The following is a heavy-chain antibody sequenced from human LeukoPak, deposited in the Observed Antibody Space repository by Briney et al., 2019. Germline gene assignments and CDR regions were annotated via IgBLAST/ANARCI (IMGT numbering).Heavy chain of an antibody. V-gene: IGHV4-59*08. J-gene: IGHJ3*02. D-gene: IGHD6-19*01. Sequence: PSETLSLTCTVSGGSISSYYWSWIRQPPGKGLEWIGYIYYSGSTNYNPSLKSRVTISVDTSKNQFSLKLSSVTAADTAVYYRARHSERWLGAFDIWGQGTMVTVSS. CDR1: GGSISSYY. CDR3: ARHSERWLGAFDI. CDR2: IYYSGST.